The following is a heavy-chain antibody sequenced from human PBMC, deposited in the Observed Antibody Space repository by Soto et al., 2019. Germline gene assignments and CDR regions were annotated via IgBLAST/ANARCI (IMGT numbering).Heavy chain of an antibody. D-gene: IGHD3-3*01. V-gene: IGHV2-5*02. CDR2: FYWDDNR. CDR3: VHRHYDLGKYGLDV. Sequence: KESGPTLVKPTQTLTLTCTFSGFSLSTVGVGVGWIRQPPGKALEWLALFYWDDNRRYSPSLQSRLTLTKDASKNQVVLTMTNMDPVDTAPYYCVHRHYDLGKYGLDVWGQGITVTVSS. CDR1: GFSLSTVGVG. J-gene: IGHJ6*02.